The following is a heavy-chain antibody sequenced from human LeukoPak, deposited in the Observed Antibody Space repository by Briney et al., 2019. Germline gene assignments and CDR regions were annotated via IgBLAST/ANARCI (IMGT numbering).Heavy chain of an antibody. CDR3: AKDRNYYDSSGLDP. V-gene: IGHV3-23*01. Sequence: GGSLRLSCAASGSTFSSYAMSWVRQAPGKGLEWVSAISGSGGSTYYADSVKGRFTISRDNSKNSLYLQMNSLRAEDTALYYCAKDRNYYDSSGLDPWGQGTLVTVSS. CDR1: GSTFSSYA. CDR2: ISGSGGST. D-gene: IGHD3-22*01. J-gene: IGHJ5*02.